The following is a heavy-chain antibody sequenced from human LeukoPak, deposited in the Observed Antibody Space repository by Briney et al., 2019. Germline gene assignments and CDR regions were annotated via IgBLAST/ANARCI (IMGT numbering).Heavy chain of an antibody. CDR3: VGHCSGGSCSN. J-gene: IGHJ4*02. Sequence: GGSLRLSCAASGFTFSSYAMHWVRQAPGKGLEWVAVISYDGSNKYYADSVKGRFTISRDNSKNTLYLQMNSLRAEDTAVYYCVGHCSGGSCSNWGQGTPVTVSS. V-gene: IGHV3-30*04. CDR2: ISYDGSNK. CDR1: GFTFSSYA. D-gene: IGHD2-15*01.